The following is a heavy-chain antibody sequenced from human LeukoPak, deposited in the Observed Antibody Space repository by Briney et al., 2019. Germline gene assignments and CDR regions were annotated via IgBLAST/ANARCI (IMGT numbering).Heavy chain of an antibody. V-gene: IGHV3-9*01. Sequence: PGGSVSLFCGPSGFILDVYPMLWPRQSRGRGLVGVSSYRWSSYSIGYADSVKGRFTISRDKAKNSLYLQMNRLRAADTALYYCAKGAVAGDYYYYGMDVWGQGTTVTVSS. J-gene: IGHJ6*02. CDR2: YRWSSYSI. CDR1: GFILDVYP. CDR3: AKGAVAGDYYYYGMDV. D-gene: IGHD6-19*01.